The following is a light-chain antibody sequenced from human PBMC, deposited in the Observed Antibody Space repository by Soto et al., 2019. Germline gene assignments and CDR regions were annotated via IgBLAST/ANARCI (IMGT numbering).Light chain of an antibody. CDR2: EVS. CDR1: SSDVGGYNY. V-gene: IGLV2-14*01. CDR3: SSYTSSSTLVV. Sequence: QSALTQPASVSGSPGQSITISCTGTSSDVGGYNYVCWYQQHPGKAPKLMIYEVSNRPSGVSNRFSGSKSGNTASLTISGIQAEDEADYYCSSYTSSSTLVVFGGGTKLTVL. J-gene: IGLJ2*01.